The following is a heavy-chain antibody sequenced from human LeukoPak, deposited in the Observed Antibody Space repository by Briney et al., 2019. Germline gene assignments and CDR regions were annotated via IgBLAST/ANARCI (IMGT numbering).Heavy chain of an antibody. CDR2: ISNDGANK. CDR3: AKYQGYDSDYMAV. D-gene: IGHD3-22*01. J-gene: IGHJ4*02. CDR1: GFTFSSYG. V-gene: IGHV3-30*18. Sequence: PGGSLRLSCAASGFTFSSYGMYCVRQAPGKGLEWVAVISNDGANKYYADSVKGRFTIFRDDSKNTLFLQMNSLRPEDTAMYYCAKYQGYDSDYMAVWGQGALVTVSS.